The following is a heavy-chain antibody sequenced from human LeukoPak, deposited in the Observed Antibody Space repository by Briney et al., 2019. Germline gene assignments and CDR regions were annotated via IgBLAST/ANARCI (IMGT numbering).Heavy chain of an antibody. CDR2: INHSGST. Sequence: SETLSLTCAVYGGSFSGYYWSWIRQPPGKGLEWIGEINHSGSTNYNPSLKSRVTISVDTSKNQFSLKLSSVTAADTAVYYCAREQKYYYDSSGYNNWFDPWGQGTLVTVSS. CDR3: AREQKYYYDSSGYNNWFDP. J-gene: IGHJ5*02. CDR1: GGSFSGYY. D-gene: IGHD3-22*01. V-gene: IGHV4-34*01.